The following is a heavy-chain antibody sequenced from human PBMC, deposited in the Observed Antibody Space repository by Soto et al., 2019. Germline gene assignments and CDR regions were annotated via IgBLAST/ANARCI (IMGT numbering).Heavy chain of an antibody. Sequence: GGPLRLSSAASGFTFSSYEVNWVRQGPGRGLEWVSYIRSSDSTTSYAASLKDQFTISGDSAKDSRSLKMSNLRAEDAAIYYCARRRSVDDYRGWGEGELVKVSS. CDR1: GFTFSSYE. V-gene: IGHV3-48*03. D-gene: IGHD4-17*01. J-gene: IGHJ4*02. CDR3: ARRRSVDDYRG. CDR2: IRSSDSTT.